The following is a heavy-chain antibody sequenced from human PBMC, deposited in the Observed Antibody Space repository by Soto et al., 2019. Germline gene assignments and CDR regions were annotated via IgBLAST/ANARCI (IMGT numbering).Heavy chain of an antibody. CDR1: GFTFRSYE. J-gene: IGHJ4*02. CDR3: TTDLRLVRGNY. D-gene: IGHD6-19*01. CDR2: ISSSGGVT. Sequence: GGSLRLSCVASGFTFRSYEVNWVRQAPGKGLKWVSYISSSGGVTYYADSVKGRFTISRDNAKNSLYLQMNSLITEDTAVYYCTTDLRLVRGNYWGQGTLVTVSS. V-gene: IGHV3-48*03.